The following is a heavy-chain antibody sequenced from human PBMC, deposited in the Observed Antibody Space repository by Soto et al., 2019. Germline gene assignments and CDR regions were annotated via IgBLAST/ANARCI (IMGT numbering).Heavy chain of an antibody. J-gene: IGHJ4*02. Sequence: EVQLVESGGGLIQPGGSLRLSCAVSGFTVSNNYMSWVRQAPGKGLEGVSVIYSGGYTAYGDSVKGRFTISRDNSKNTSFPQKNGRGAAAHAVFYCGTSPGGGGYWGQGTLVTVSS. D-gene: IGHD3-10*01. CDR3: GTSPGGGGY. V-gene: IGHV3-53*01. CDR2: IYSGGYT. CDR1: GFTVSNNY.